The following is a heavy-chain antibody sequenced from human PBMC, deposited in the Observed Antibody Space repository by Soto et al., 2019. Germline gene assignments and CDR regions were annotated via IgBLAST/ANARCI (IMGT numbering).Heavy chain of an antibody. CDR2: IYYSGST. J-gene: IGHJ5*02. V-gene: IGHV4-31*03. CDR3: ARAQSSVLLWFGELLSTYNWFDP. D-gene: IGHD3-10*01. CDR1: GGSISSCGYY. Sequence: SETLSLTCTVSGGSISSCGYYWSWIRQHPGKGLEWIGYIYYSGSTYYNPSLKSRVTISVDTSKNQFSLKLSSVTAADTAVYYCARAQSSVLLWFGELLSTYNWFDPWGQGTLVTVSS.